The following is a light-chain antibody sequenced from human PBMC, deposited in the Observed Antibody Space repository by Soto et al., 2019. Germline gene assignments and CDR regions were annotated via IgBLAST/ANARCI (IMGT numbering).Light chain of an antibody. CDR3: QQYDILPIT. V-gene: IGKV1-33*01. CDR1: QDINIY. J-gene: IGKJ5*01. CDR2: DAS. Sequence: DLQMTQSPSSLFSSVSDRFTITCQATQDINIYLNWYQQKPGKAPNLLIYDASNLEIGVPSRFSGSGSGTHFTFTISSLQTEDIGTYYCQQYDILPITFGRGTRLEIK.